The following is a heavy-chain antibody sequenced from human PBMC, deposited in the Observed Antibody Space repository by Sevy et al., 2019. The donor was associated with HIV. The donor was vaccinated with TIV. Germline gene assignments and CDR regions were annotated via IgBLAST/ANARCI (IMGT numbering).Heavy chain of an antibody. D-gene: IGHD1-1*01. V-gene: IGHV3-30-3*01. J-gene: IGHJ1*01. CDR3: ALERLSSDVTEYFQN. CDR2: ISFDATNK. CDR1: GFTFNRYS. Sequence: GGSLRLSCAASGFTFNRYSMHWVRQAPGKGLEWVATISFDATNKHYPDSVKGRFSISRDNFQNSLFLQMDSLRPEDTAVYYCALERLSSDVTEYFQNWGQGTLVTVSS.